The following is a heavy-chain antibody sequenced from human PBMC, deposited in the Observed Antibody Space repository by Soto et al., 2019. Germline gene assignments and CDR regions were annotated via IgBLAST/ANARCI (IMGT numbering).Heavy chain of an antibody. V-gene: IGHV3-74*01. CDR3: AREHATIGWYDY. CDR1: AFTFSNDW. CDR2: INSDGSST. Sequence: PGGSLSLSSAPSAFTFSNDWMHCVRQVSGNGLVCVSRINSDGSSTTYADSVKGRFTISRDNAKHTLYLQMNSLRAEDTAVYYCAREHATIGWYDYWGLGTLVTVSS. J-gene: IGHJ4*02. D-gene: IGHD6-19*01.